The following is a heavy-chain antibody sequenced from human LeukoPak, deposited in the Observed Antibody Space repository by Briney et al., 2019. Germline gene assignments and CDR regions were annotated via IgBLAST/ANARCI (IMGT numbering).Heavy chain of an antibody. Sequence: GASVKVSCKASGGTFSSYAISWVRQAPGQGLEWMGRIIPILGIANYAQKFQGRVTITADKSTSTAYMELSSLRSEDTAVYYCATDCSGGSCYVDDYWGQGTLVTVSS. CDR2: IIPILGIA. CDR3: ATDCSGGSCYVDDY. J-gene: IGHJ4*02. CDR1: GGTFSSYA. D-gene: IGHD2-15*01. V-gene: IGHV1-69*04.